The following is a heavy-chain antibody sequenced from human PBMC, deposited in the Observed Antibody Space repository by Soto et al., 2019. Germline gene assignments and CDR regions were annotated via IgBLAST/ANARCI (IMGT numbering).Heavy chain of an antibody. J-gene: IGHJ6*02. Sequence: SETLSLTCTVSGGSISSYYWSWIRQPPGKGLEWIGYIYYSGSTNYNPSLKSRVTISVDTSKNQFSLKLSSVTAADTAVYYCARLLGYCSSTSCRHYYYYGMDVWSQGTTVTVSS. CDR1: GGSISSYY. V-gene: IGHV4-59*01. D-gene: IGHD2-2*01. CDR3: ARLLGYCSSTSCRHYYYYGMDV. CDR2: IYYSGST.